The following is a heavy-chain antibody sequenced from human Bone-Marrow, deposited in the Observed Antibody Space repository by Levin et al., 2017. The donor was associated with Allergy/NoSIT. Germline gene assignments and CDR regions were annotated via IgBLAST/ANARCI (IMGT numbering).Heavy chain of an antibody. CDR3: AREHEPIVLMVYAMWRGGYWFDT. J-gene: IGHJ5*02. CDR2: IWYDGSNK. CDR1: GFTFSSYG. D-gene: IGHD2-8*01. Sequence: PGGSLRLSCAASGFTFSSYGMHWVRQAPGKGLEWVAVIWYDGSNKYYADSVKGRFTISRDNSKNTLYLQMNSLRAEDTAVYYCAREHEPIVLMVYAMWRGGYWFDTWGQGTLVTVSS. V-gene: IGHV3-33*01.